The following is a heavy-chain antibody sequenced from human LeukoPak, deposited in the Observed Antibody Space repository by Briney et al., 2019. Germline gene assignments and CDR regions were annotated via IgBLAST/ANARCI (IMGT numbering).Heavy chain of an antibody. CDR3: ARGYSSGWYGELTY. J-gene: IGHJ4*02. Sequence: PSETLSLTCTVSGGSISSSSYFWGWIRQPPGKGLEWIGTIYYSGNTYYNPSLKSRVTISVDTSKNQFSLKLSSVTAADTAVYYCARGYSSGWYGELTYWGQGTLVTVSS. CDR1: GGSISSSSYF. CDR2: IYYSGNT. V-gene: IGHV4-39*01. D-gene: IGHD6-19*01.